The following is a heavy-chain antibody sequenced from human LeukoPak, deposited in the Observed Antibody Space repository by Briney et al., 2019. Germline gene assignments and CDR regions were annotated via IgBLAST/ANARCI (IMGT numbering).Heavy chain of an antibody. CDR1: GFTFRSYD. J-gene: IGHJ2*01. CDR2: IGTAGDP. V-gene: IGHV3-13*05. CDR3: ARGMSTISPEYFDL. Sequence: PGGSLRLSCAASGFTFRSYDMHWVRQATGKGLEWVSAIGTAGDPYYPASVKGRFTISRENAKNSLYLQMNSLRAGDTAVYYCARGMSTISPEYFDLWGRGTLVTVSS. D-gene: IGHD5-24*01.